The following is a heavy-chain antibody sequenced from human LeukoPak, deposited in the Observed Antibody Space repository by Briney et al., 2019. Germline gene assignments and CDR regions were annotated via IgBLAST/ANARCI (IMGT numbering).Heavy chain of an antibody. CDR2: ICYGGSDT. D-gene: IGHD5-18*01. CDR1: GVTLSSYE. V-gene: IGHV3-23*01. J-gene: IGHJ4*02. CDR3: ARDAAYGYDRFDY. Sequence: GGSLRLSCTVSGVTLSSYEMTWFRQAPGKGLEWVSSICYGGSDTHYADSVKGRFTVSRDNSKNSLYLQMNTLRAEDTAVYFCARDAAYGYDRFDYWGQGIQVTVSS.